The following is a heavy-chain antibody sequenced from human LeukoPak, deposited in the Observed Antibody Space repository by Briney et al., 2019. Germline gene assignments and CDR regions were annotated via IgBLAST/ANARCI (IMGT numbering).Heavy chain of an antibody. Sequence: PSETLSLTCAVYGGSFSGYYWSWIRQPPGKGLEWIGEINHSGSTNYNPSLKSRVTISVDTSKNQFSLKLSSVTAADTAVYYCAREYGSGSYYIGYYYYYGMDVWGKGTTVIVSS. J-gene: IGHJ6*04. CDR2: INHSGST. CDR3: AREYGSGSYYIGYYYYYGMDV. V-gene: IGHV4-34*01. D-gene: IGHD3-10*01. CDR1: GGSFSGYY.